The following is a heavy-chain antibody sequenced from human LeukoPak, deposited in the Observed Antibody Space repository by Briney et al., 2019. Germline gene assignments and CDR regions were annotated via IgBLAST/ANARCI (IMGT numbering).Heavy chain of an antibody. CDR3: ARVEPIRLLVDY. V-gene: IGHV3-74*01. Sequence: GGSLRLSCAASGFTFSSYWMHWVRQAPGKGLVWVSRINSDGSSTTYADSVKGRFAISRDNAKNTLYLQMNSLRAEDTAVYYCARVEPIRLLVDYWGQGTLVTVSS. CDR2: INSDGSST. CDR1: GFTFSSYW. D-gene: IGHD3-3*01. J-gene: IGHJ4*02.